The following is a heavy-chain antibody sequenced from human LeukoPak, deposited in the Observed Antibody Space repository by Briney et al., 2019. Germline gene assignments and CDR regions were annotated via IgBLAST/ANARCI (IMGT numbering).Heavy chain of an antibody. J-gene: IGHJ4*02. D-gene: IGHD3-22*01. CDR3: ARPGYYDSSGYFNFDY. CDR2: IYPGDSDT. V-gene: IGHV5-51*01. CDR1: GYSFTSYW. Sequence: GESLKISCKGSGYSFTSYWIGWVRQMPGKGLEWMGNIYPGDSDTRYSPSFQGQVTISADKSISTAYLQWSSLKASDTAMYYCARPGYYDSSGYFNFDYWGQGTLVTVSS.